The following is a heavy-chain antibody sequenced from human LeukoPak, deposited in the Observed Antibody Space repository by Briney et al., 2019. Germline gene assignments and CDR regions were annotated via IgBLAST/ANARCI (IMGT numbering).Heavy chain of an antibody. Sequence: PGVSLRLSCAASGFTFSDYYMSWIRQAPGKGLEWVSYISSSSSYINYADSVKGRFTISRDNAKNSLYLQMNSLRAEDTAVYYCARDRYILTGYCYFDYWGQGTLVTVSS. CDR1: GFTFSDYY. CDR2: ISSSSSYI. J-gene: IGHJ4*01. D-gene: IGHD3-9*01. CDR3: ARDRYILTGYCYFDY. V-gene: IGHV3-11*06.